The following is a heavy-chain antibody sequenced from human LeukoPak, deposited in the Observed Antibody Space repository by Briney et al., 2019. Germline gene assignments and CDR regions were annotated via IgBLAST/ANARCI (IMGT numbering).Heavy chain of an antibody. CDR2: INPSGGST. Sequence: ASVKVSCKASGYTFTNYYMNWVRQAPGQGLEWMGIINPSGGSTSYAQKFQGRVTVTRDTSTSTVYMELSSLRSEDTAMYYCAREGEIGYDLSDYWGQGNLVTVSP. D-gene: IGHD5-12*01. J-gene: IGHJ4*02. CDR1: GYTFTNYY. V-gene: IGHV1-46*01. CDR3: AREGEIGYDLSDY.